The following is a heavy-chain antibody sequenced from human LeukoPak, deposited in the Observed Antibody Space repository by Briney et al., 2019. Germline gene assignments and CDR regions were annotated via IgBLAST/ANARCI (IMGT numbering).Heavy chain of an antibody. Sequence: GGSLRLSCAASGFIFSDYGLHWVRQAPGKGLEWVAVISYDGTNKYYADDSVKGRFTISRDNSRDTLYLQMNSLSAEDTAVYYCAKERNYYGSGSSTDFDFWGQGTLVTVSS. D-gene: IGHD3-10*01. CDR1: GFIFSDYG. V-gene: IGHV3-30*18. CDR2: ISYDGTNK. CDR3: AKERNYYGSGSSTDFDF. J-gene: IGHJ4*02.